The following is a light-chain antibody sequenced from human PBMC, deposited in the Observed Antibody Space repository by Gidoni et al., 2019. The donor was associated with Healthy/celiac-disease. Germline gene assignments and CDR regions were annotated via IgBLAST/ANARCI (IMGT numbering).Light chain of an antibody. CDR2: DAS. V-gene: IGKV3-11*01. CDR3: QQRSNWPPGFT. Sequence: EIVLTQSPAPLSLSPGERDTLSCRSSQSVSSYLAWYQQKPGQAPRLLIYDASNRATGIPARFSCIGSGTDFTLTISSLEPEDFAVYYCQQRSNWPPGFTFGPGTKVDIK. CDR1: QSVSSY. J-gene: IGKJ3*01.